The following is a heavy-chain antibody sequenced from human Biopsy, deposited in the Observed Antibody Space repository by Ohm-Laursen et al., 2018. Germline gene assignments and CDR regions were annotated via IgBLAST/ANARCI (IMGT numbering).Heavy chain of an antibody. D-gene: IGHD5-12*01. CDR2: IYYDGIT. J-gene: IGHJ6*02. CDR1: GYSVTNDYY. Sequence: GTLSLTCAVSGYSVTNDYYCGWIRQPPGKGLEWIGNIYYDGITYYNPSLKSRVAMSVDTSKNKFSLRLTSATAADTAVYYCARVAGGYAYYYGMDVWGQGTTVIVSS. CDR3: ARVAGGYAYYYGMDV. V-gene: IGHV4-38-2*01.